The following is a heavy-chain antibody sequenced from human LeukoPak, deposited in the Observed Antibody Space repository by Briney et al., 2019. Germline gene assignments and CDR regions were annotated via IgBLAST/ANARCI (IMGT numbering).Heavy chain of an antibody. CDR2: IGGNGADT. CDR1: GFTFNIYA. CDR3: AKYGDGYPYFFDY. D-gene: IGHD5-24*01. J-gene: IGHJ4*02. V-gene: IGHV3-23*01. Sequence: GGSLRLSCAASGFTFNIYAMSWVRQAPGKGLEWVSGIGGNGADTYYADSVKGLFTISRDNSKNTLYLQMNSLRAEGTAVYYCAKYGDGYPYFFDYWGQGALVTVSS.